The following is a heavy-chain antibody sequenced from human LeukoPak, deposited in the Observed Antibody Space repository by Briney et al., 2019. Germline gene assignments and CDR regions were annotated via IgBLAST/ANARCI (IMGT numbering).Heavy chain of an antibody. CDR3: SRIRTGDGNSIFDY. D-gene: IGHD7-27*01. CDR1: GFTFSGSA. CDR2: MRIKTNNYAT. V-gene: IGHV3-73*01. J-gene: IGHJ4*02. Sequence: PGGSLRLSCAASGFTFSGSAMHWVRQASGRGLEWVGRMRIKTNNYATAYSASVRGRFTISRDDSQNTAYLQMNSLQTEDTAVYYCSRIRTGDGNSIFDYWGQGTLVTVSS.